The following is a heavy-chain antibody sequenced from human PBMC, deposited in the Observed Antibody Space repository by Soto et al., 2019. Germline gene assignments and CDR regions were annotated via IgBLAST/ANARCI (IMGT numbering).Heavy chain of an antibody. Sequence: GGSLRLSCAASGFTFSSYAMHWVRQAPGKGLEWVAVISYDGSNKYYADSVKGRFTISRDNSKNTLYLQMNSLRAEDTAVYYCARTADDFWSGYYGMDVWGQGTTVTVSS. D-gene: IGHD3-3*01. J-gene: IGHJ6*02. CDR3: ARTADDFWSGYYGMDV. V-gene: IGHV3-30-3*01. CDR2: ISYDGSNK. CDR1: GFTFSSYA.